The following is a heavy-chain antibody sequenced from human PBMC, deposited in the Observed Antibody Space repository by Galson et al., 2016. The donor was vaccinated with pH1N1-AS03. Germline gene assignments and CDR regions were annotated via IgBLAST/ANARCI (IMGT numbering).Heavy chain of an antibody. CDR2: MNQDGSVI. CDR3: WGGYYDRSAYYHPAV. J-gene: IGHJ3*01. D-gene: IGHD3-22*01. CDR1: GFIFSNFW. V-gene: IGHV3-7*03. Sequence: LRLSCAASGFIFSNFWMTWVRQAPGKGLEWVANMNQDGSVINYVESVKGRFTVSRDNAKSSLFLQMNSLKTEDTAVYYCWGGYYDRSAYYHPAVWGQGTMVTVSS.